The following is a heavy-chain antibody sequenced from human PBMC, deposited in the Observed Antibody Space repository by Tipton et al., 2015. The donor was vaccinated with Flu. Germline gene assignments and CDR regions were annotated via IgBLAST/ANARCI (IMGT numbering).Heavy chain of an antibody. CDR2: ISSSDSSK. J-gene: IGHJ3*02. CDR3: AREADAFDI. Sequence: SLRLSCAASGFIFSDCYMTWVRQAPGRGLEWVSSISSSDSSKYYADSVKGRFTISRDNAKNSLYLQMNSLRAEDTAVYYCAREADAFDIWGQGTMVTLSS. V-gene: IGHV3-21*01. CDR1: GFIFSDCY.